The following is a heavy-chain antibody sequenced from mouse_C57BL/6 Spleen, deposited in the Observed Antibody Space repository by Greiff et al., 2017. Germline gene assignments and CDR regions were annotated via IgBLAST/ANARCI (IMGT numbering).Heavy chain of an antibody. CDR3: ARHCYGSSYWDIDD. CDR2: IYPGDGDT. D-gene: IGHD1-1*01. Sequence: VKVVESGPELVKPGASVKISCKASGYAFSSSWMNWVKQRPGQGLEWIGRIYPGDGDTNYNGKFKGKATLTADKSTSTAYMQISSLTSEDSAVYFCARHCYGSSYWDIDDWGTGTTVTVSS. V-gene: IGHV1-82*01. J-gene: IGHJ1*03. CDR1: GYAFSSSW.